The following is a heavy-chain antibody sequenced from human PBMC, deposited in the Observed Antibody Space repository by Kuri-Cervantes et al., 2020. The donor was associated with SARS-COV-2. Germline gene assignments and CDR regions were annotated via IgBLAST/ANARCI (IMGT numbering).Heavy chain of an antibody. J-gene: IGHJ6*03. CDR3: ARDGGGYMDV. V-gene: IGHV3-30*04. D-gene: IGHD3-16*01. CDR2: ISYDGSNK. CDR1: GFTFSSYA. Sequence: GESLKISCAASGFTFSSYAMHWVRQAPGKGLEWVAVISYDGSNKYYADSVKGRFTISRDNSKNTLYLQMNSLRAEDTAVYYCARDGGGYMDVWGKGTTVTGYS.